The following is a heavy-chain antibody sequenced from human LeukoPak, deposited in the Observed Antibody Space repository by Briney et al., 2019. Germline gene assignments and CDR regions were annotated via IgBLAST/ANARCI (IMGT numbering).Heavy chain of an antibody. Sequence: PGGSLRLSCAASGFTFSSYAMSWVRQAPGKGLEWVSAISGSGGSTYYADSVKGRFTISRDNSKNTLYLQMNSLRAEDTAVYYCARDLTEYSSSPKAFDIWGQGTMVTVSS. CDR3: ARDLTEYSSSPKAFDI. J-gene: IGHJ3*02. CDR2: ISGSGGST. V-gene: IGHV3-23*01. D-gene: IGHD6-6*01. CDR1: GFTFSSYA.